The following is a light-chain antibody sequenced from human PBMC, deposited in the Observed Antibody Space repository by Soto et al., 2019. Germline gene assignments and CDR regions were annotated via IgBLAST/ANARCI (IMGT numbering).Light chain of an antibody. CDR1: QSISSY. CDR2: AAS. V-gene: IGKV1-39*01. CDR3: QQSYSNPLT. Sequence: DIQMTQSPSSLSAFLGDRVTIACRASQSISSYLSWYQQKPGRAPNLLIFAASSLQSGVPSRFSGSGSGTDFTLTISSLQPEDFETYYCQQSYSNPLTFGGGTKVDIK. J-gene: IGKJ4*01.